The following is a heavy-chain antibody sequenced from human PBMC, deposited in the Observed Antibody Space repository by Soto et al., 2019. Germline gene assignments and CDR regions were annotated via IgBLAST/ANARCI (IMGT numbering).Heavy chain of an antibody. J-gene: IGHJ3*02. D-gene: IGHD3-22*01. Sequence: PGESLKISCKGSGYSFNPFWIGWVRQMPGIGLEWMGIIHPGDSDTRYSPSFQGQVTISADKSITTAYLQWSSLKASDTAMYYCARLHHITGHYNDAFDIWGQGTMVTVSS. CDR3: ARLHHITGHYNDAFDI. CDR2: IHPGDSDT. V-gene: IGHV5-51*01. CDR1: GYSFNPFW.